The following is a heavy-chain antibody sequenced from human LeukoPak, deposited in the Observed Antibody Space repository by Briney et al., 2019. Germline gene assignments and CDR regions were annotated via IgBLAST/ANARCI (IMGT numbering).Heavy chain of an antibody. CDR3: XXXIXXAXXXXXDP. V-gene: IGHV4-59*01. CDR1: XGSXSSYY. CDR2: IYYSGST. Sequence: XXXVXXGSXSSYYWSWIRQPPGKGLEWIGYIYYSGSTNYNPSLKSRVTISVDTSKNQFSLKLSSVTAADTAVYYWXXXIXXAXXXXXDPWXXXTXVTVSS. J-gene: IGHJ5*02.